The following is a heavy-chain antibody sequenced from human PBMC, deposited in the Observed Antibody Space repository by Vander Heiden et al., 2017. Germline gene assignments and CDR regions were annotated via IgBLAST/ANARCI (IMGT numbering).Heavy chain of an antibody. Sequence: EVQMVESGGGLVLTGGSLKLSRAASGFTFSGSAMHWVRQASGKGLEWVGRIRSKANSYATAYAASVKGRFTISRDDSKNTAYLQMNSLKTEDTAVYYCTRRGIAVAAYPDWGQGTLVTVSS. J-gene: IGHJ4*02. D-gene: IGHD6-19*01. CDR1: GFTFSGSA. V-gene: IGHV3-73*02. CDR3: TRRGIAVAAYPD. CDR2: IRSKANSYAT.